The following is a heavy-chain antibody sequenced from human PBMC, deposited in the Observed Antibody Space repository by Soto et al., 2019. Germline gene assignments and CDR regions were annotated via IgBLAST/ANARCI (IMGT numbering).Heavy chain of an antibody. Sequence: PVASVKVSCKASGATFSSYAISWVRQAPGQGLEWMGGIVPLFGTSNYAQKFQGRVTITADTSTSTAYMGLSGLRSGDTAIYYCARGGYSSTWSNLLDRSGLDVWGQGTTVTVSS. CDR3: ARGGYSSTWSNLLDRSGLDV. CDR1: GATFSSYA. V-gene: IGHV1-69*06. CDR2: IVPLFGTS. D-gene: IGHD6-13*01. J-gene: IGHJ6*02.